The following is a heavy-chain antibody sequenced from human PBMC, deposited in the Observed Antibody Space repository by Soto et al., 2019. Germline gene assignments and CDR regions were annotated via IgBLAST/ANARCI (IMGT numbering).Heavy chain of an antibody. V-gene: IGHV3-7*05. CDR1: GFTFSTYW. CDR3: ARGGGHTYGRLPGVY. CDR2: VKQDGSEK. J-gene: IGHJ4*02. Sequence: EVQLVESGGGLVQPGGSLRLSCAASGFTFSTYWMTWVRQAPGKGLEWVAHVKQDGSEKYNVDSVKGRFTISRDNAKNSLYLQMNSLRAEDTAVDYCARGGGHTYGRLPGVYWGQGILVTVSS. D-gene: IGHD5-18*01.